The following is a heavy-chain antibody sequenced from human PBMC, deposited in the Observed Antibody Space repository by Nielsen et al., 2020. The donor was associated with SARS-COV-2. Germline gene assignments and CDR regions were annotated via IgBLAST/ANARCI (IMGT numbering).Heavy chain of an antibody. CDR2: IYYSGST. CDR1: GGSISSSSYY. D-gene: IGHD1-26*01. Sequence: SETLSLTCTVSGGSISSSSYYWGWIRQPPGKGLEWIGSIYYSGSTYYNPSLKSRVTISVDTSKNQFSLKLSSVTAADTAVYYCARHQYWSYFQDYWGQGTLVTVSS. V-gene: IGHV4-39*01. J-gene: IGHJ4*02. CDR3: ARHQYWSYFQDY.